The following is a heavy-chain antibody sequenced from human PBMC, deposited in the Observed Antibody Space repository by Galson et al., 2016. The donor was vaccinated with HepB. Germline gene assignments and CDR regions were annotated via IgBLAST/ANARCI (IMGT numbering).Heavy chain of an antibody. J-gene: IGHJ4*02. V-gene: IGHV3-48*02. Sequence: SLRLSCAASGFTFRTYSMNWVRQAPGKGLEWIAYIRGGNTNTDYAVSVKGRFTISRDDATNSLFLQMNSLRDEDTAIYYCARDHDWAFDYWGQGTLVSVSS. CDR2: IRGGNTNT. CDR1: GFTFRTYS. D-gene: IGHD3-9*01. CDR3: ARDHDWAFDY.